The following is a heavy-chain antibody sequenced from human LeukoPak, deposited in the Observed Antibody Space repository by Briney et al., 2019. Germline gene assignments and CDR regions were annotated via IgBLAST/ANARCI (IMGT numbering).Heavy chain of an antibody. J-gene: IGHJ6*03. CDR2: IYYSGST. CDR1: GGSISSSSYY. CDR3: ARVSQQWLAPRDYYYMDV. V-gene: IGHV4-39*07. D-gene: IGHD6-19*01. Sequence: SETLSLTCTVSGGSISSSSYYWGWIRQPPGEGLEWIGSIYYSGSTYYNPSLKSRVTISVDTSKNQFSLKLSSVTAADTAVYYCARVSQQWLAPRDYYYMDVWGKGTTVTVSS.